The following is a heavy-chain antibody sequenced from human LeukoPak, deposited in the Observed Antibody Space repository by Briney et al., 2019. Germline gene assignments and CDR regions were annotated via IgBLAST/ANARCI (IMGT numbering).Heavy chain of an antibody. Sequence: PGGSLRLSCAASGFTFSSYWMSWVRQAPGKGLEWVANIKEDGSVKYYVDSVKGRFTVSRDNAKNSHHLQMNSLRAEDTAVYYCARIGYSSSSFDYWGQGTLVTVSS. CDR3: ARIGYSSSSFDY. D-gene: IGHD6-6*01. J-gene: IGHJ4*02. CDR2: IKEDGSVK. CDR1: GFTFSSYW. V-gene: IGHV3-7*01.